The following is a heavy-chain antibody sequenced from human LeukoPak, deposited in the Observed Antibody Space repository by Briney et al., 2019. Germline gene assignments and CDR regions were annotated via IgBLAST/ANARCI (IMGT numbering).Heavy chain of an antibody. D-gene: IGHD6-19*01. J-gene: IGHJ4*02. CDR2: INHSGST. CDR1: GGSFSGHY. V-gene: IGHV4-34*01. CDR3: APFRAVAGY. Sequence: KTSETLSLTCAVYGGSFSGHYWSWIRQPPGKGLEWIGEINHSGSTNYNPSLKSRVTISVDTSKNQFSLKLSSVTAADTAVYYCAPFRAVAGYWGQETRVTVSS.